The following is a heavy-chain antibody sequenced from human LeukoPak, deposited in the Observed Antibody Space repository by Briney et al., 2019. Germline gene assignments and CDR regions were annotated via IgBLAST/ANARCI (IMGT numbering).Heavy chain of an antibody. CDR2: ISGSGGST. CDR1: GFTFSSYA. D-gene: IGHD3-10*01. J-gene: IGHJ5*02. Sequence: PGGSLRLSCGASGFTFSSYAMSWVRQAPGKGLEWVSAISGSGGSTYYADSVKGRFTISRDNSKNTLYLQMNSLRAEDTAVYYCAKEHYGSGMLGWFDPWGQGTLVTVSS. CDR3: AKEHYGSGMLGWFDP. V-gene: IGHV3-23*01.